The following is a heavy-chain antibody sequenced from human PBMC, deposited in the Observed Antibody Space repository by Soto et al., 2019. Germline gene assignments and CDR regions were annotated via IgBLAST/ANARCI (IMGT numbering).Heavy chain of an antibody. Sequence: QVQLVQSGAEVKKPGSSVKVSCEASGGSFTSYIFTWVRQAPGQGLEWMGRIIPIQGTANYALKFQERVTITADKSTNTAYMELRSLRPEDTALYYCAKSVVFVDHAYMDVWGKGTTVTVSS. CDR1: GGSFTSYI. D-gene: IGHD2-21*01. CDR3: AKSVVFVDHAYMDV. V-gene: IGHV1-69*08. CDR2: IIPIQGTA. J-gene: IGHJ6*03.